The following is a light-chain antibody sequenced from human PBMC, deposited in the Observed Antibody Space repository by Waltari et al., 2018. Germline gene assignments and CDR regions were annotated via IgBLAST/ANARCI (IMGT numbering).Light chain of an antibody. V-gene: IGKV3-15*01. J-gene: IGKJ1*01. CDR1: QSVRNN. Sequence: EIVMTQSPATLSVSPGERVTLSCRASQSVRNNLAWYQQKPGQTPRLLIYGASTRATGIPARFTGSGSGTEFALTISSLQSEDFALYYCQQYNNWPRTFGQGTKVEI. CDR2: GAS. CDR3: QQYNNWPRT.